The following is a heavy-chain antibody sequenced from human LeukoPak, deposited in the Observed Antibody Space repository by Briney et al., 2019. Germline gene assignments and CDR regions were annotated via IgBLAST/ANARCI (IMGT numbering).Heavy chain of an antibody. J-gene: IGHJ4*02. V-gene: IGHV3-30*04. CDR1: GFTFSSYA. CDR3: ARGTFDY. CDR2: ISYDGSNK. D-gene: IGHD2-8*01. Sequence: GGSLRLSCAASGFTFSSYAMHWVRQAPGKGLEWVAVISYDGSNKYYADSVKGRFTISRDNSKNTLYLQMNSLRAEDTAVYYCARGTFDYWGQGTLVTVPS.